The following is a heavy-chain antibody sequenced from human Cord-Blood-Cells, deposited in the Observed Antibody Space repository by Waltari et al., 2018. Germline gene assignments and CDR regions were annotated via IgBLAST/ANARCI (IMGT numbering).Heavy chain of an antibody. D-gene: IGHD7-27*01. CDR2: ISSSSHI. CDR1: GFTFSSYR. J-gene: IGHJ6*02. CDR3: ARGTGDYYYYYGMDV. V-gene: IGHV3-21*01. Sequence: EVQLVESGGGLVKPGGSLRLSCAASGFTFSSYRVNWVRQAPGKGLEWVSSISSSSHIYYADSVKCRFTISRDNAKNSLYLQMNSLRAEDTAVYYCARGTGDYYYYYGMDVWGQGTTITVSS.